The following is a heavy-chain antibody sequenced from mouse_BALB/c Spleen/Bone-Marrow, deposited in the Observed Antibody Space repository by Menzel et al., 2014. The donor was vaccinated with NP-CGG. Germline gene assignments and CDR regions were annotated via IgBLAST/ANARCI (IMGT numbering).Heavy chain of an antibody. CDR1: GYAFTNYL. V-gene: IGHV1-54*01. D-gene: IGHD4-1*01. CDR3: ARKLGPSYAMDY. Sequence: QVQLQQSGADLVRPGTSVKVSCKASGYAFTNYLIEWVKQRPGQGLEWIGVINPGGGATNYNEKFKGKATLTADKSSSTAYMQLSSLTSDDSAVYFCARKLGPSYAMDYWGQGTSVTVSS. CDR2: INPGGGAT. J-gene: IGHJ4*01.